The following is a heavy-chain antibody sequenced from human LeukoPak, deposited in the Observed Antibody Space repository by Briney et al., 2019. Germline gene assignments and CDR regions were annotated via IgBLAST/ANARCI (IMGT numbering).Heavy chain of an antibody. D-gene: IGHD3-3*01. CDR2: IYYSGST. Sequence: SETLSLTCTVSGGSISSYYWSWIRQPPGKGREWMGDIYYSGSTNYYPSLKSRVPISVDTSKTQFSLKLSSVTAADTAVYYCARQGLYDFWSANSCYGMDVWGQGTTVTVSS. CDR3: ARQGLYDFWSANSCYGMDV. CDR1: GGSISSYY. V-gene: IGHV4-59*08. J-gene: IGHJ6*02.